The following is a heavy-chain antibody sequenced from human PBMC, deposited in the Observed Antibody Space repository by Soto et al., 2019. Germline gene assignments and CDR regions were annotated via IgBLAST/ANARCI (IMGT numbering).Heavy chain of an antibody. J-gene: IGHJ6*02. V-gene: IGHV1-69*01. CDR2: ILPIFGTA. D-gene: IGHD2-15*01. Sequence: QVQLVQSGAEVKKPGSSVKVSCKASGGTFSSYAISWVRQAPGQGLEWMGGILPIFGTANYAQKFQGRVTITADESTSTAYMELSSLRSEDTAVYYCARERPALPLTDYGMDVWGQGTTVTVSS. CDR3: ARERPALPLTDYGMDV. CDR1: GGTFSSYA.